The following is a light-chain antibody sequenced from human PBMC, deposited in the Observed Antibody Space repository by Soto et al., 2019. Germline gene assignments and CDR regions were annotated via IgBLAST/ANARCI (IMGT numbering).Light chain of an antibody. CDR2: GAS. J-gene: IGKJ5*01. CDR1: QSVSSY. Sequence: EIVTTQSPGTLSLSPGETATLSSRPSQSVSSYLAWYQQKPGQAPRRLIYGASNRATGIPARFSGSGSGTDFTLTISSLEPEDFAVYYCQQRSNWQVTFGQGTLLEIK. V-gene: IGKV3-11*01. CDR3: QQRSNWQVT.